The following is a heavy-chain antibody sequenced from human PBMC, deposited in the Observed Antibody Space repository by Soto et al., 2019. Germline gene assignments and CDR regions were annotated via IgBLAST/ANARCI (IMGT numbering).Heavy chain of an antibody. J-gene: IGHJ4*02. D-gene: IGHD3-9*01. Sequence: PAGSLRLSCAASGFTFSSYWMSWVRQAPGKGLEWVANIKQDGSEKYYVDSVKGRFTISRDNAKNSLYLQMNSLRAEDTAVYYCARDPAHNYDILTGYFGYWGQGTLVTVSS. CDR1: GFTFSSYW. CDR3: ARDPAHNYDILTGYFGY. CDR2: IKQDGSEK. V-gene: IGHV3-7*03.